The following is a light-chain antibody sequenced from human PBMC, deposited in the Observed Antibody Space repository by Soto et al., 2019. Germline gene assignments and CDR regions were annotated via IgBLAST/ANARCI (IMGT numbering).Light chain of an antibody. CDR3: QQYNSYSRT. V-gene: IGKV1-5*01. Sequence: DIQMTQSPSTLSASVGDRVTITCRASQSINNWLAWYQQKPGKAPKVLIYDASNLESGVPSRFSGSGSGTEFTLTISSLQPDDFATYYCQQYNSYSRTFGQGTKLEIK. J-gene: IGKJ2*01. CDR2: DAS. CDR1: QSINNW.